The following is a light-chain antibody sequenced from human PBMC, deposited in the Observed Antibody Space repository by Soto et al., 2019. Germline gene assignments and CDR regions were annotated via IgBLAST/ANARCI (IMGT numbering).Light chain of an antibody. CDR3: QQYGSSPWT. V-gene: IGKV3-20*01. J-gene: IGKJ1*01. CDR1: QSVSSSY. Sequence: EIVLTQSPGTLSLSPGERATLSCRASQSVSSSYLAWYQQKPGKAPRLLIYGASSRATGIPDRFSGSVSVTDFTLTITRLEPEDFAVYYCQQYGSSPWTFGQGTKVEIK. CDR2: GAS.